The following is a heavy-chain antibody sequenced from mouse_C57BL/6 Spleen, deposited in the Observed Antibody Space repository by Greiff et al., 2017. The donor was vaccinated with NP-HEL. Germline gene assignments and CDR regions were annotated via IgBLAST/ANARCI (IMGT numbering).Heavy chain of an antibody. CDR3: ARNSNYYGSSYPPFDY. CDR2: IDPYDSYT. Sequence: QVQLQQPGAELVMPGASVKLSCKASGYSFTSYWMHWVKQRPGQGLEWIGEIDPYDSYTNYNQKFKGKSTLTVDKSSSTAYMQLSSLTSEDSAVYYCARNSNYYGSSYPPFDYWGQGTTLTVSS. D-gene: IGHD1-1*01. V-gene: IGHV1-69*01. J-gene: IGHJ2*01. CDR1: GYSFTSYW.